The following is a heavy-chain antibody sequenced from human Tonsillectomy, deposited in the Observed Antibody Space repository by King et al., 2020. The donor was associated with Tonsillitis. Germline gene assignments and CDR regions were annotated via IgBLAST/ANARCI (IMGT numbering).Heavy chain of an antibody. V-gene: IGHV3-23*04. CDR3: AKDSGNNYYDMDV. J-gene: IGHJ6*02. Sequence: VQLVESGGGLGHPGGSLRLSCAASGFSFGSYAMSWVRQAPGKGLEWVSGISGSGGTIYYADSVKGRFTISRDKNTVYLQMNSLRAEDTAVYYCAKDSGNNYYDMDVWGQGTTVTVSS. CDR1: GFSFGSYA. CDR2: ISGSGGTI.